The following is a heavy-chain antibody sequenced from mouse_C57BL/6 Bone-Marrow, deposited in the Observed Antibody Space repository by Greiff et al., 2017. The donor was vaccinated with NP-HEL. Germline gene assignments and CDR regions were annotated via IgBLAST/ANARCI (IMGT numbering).Heavy chain of an antibody. D-gene: IGHD1-1*01. Sequence: EVQLVESGEGLVKPGGSLKLSCAASGFTFSSYAMSWVRQTPEKRLEWVAYISSGGDYIYYADTVKGRFTISRDNARNTLYLQMSSLKSEDTAMYYCTRAPYYYGSSPFYWYFDVWGTGTTVTVSS. CDR2: ISSGGDYI. V-gene: IGHV5-9-1*02. CDR1: GFTFSSYA. J-gene: IGHJ1*03. CDR3: TRAPYYYGSSPFYWYFDV.